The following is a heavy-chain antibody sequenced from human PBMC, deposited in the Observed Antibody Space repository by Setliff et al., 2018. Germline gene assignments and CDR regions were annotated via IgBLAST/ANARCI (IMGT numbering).Heavy chain of an antibody. Sequence: ASVKVSCKASGYTFTSYGISWVRQATGQGLEWMGWINTDTGSTDYSQKIRGRVTMTTDTSTSTAYMELRSLTSDDTAVYFCARWGSGAFRHWGQGTLVTVSS. D-gene: IGHD3-10*01. CDR2: INTDTGST. CDR1: GYTFTSYG. CDR3: ARWGSGAFRH. J-gene: IGHJ4*02. V-gene: IGHV1-18*01.